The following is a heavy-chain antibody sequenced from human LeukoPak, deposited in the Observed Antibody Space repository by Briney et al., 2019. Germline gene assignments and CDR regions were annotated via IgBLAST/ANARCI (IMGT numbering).Heavy chain of an antibody. CDR1: GYTFTSYD. Sequence: GASVKVSCKASGYTFTSYDINWVRQATGQGLEWMGWINPNSGGTNYAQKFQGRVTMTRDTSISTAYMELSRLRSDDTAVYYCARMDAIAAAGTSYYYYYMDVWGKGTTVTVSS. J-gene: IGHJ6*03. D-gene: IGHD6-13*01. V-gene: IGHV1-2*02. CDR2: INPNSGGT. CDR3: ARMDAIAAAGTSYYYYYMDV.